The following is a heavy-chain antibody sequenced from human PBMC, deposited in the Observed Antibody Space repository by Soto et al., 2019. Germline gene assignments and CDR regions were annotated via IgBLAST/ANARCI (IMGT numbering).Heavy chain of an antibody. CDR2: ITGGNT. Sequence: EVQLLESGGGLIQPGGSLRLSCAASGFTFGTYGMGWVRQAPGKGLEWVSTITGGNTYYAASVKGRFTISRDNYKNTLYLQKGRLRAEDTGLYYCAKDKERGGYDSDFDSWGQGTLVTVSS. CDR3: AKDKERGGYDSDFDS. J-gene: IGHJ4*02. D-gene: IGHD3-3*01. V-gene: IGHV3-23*01. CDR1: GFTFGTYG.